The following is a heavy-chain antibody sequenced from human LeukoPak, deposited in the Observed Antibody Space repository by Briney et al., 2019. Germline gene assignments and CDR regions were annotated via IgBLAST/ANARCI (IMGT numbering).Heavy chain of an antibody. V-gene: IGHV3-53*01. CDR2: RYSDGNT. D-gene: IGHD1-14*01. Sequence: GGSLRPSCAASVFTVITNDMTWVRQAPGKGREWVSVRYSDGNTKYTDSVQGRFTISRDNSKNTMYLEMNSLSPDDTAVYYCARGVEPLAANTLAYWGQGTLVTVSS. CDR1: VFTVITND. J-gene: IGHJ4*02. CDR3: ARGVEPLAANTLAY.